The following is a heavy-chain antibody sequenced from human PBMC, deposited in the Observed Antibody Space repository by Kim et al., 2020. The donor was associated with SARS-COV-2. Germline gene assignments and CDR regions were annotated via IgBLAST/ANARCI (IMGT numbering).Heavy chain of an antibody. D-gene: IGHD2-2*02. Sequence: SETLSLTCAVYGGSFSGYYWSWIRQPPGKGLEWIGEINHSGSTNYNPSLKSRVTISVDTSKNQFSLKLSSVTAADTAVYYCARIRGVVPAAILQFGHWFDPWGQGTLVTVSS. V-gene: IGHV4-34*01. CDR1: GGSFSGYY. CDR3: ARIRGVVPAAILQFGHWFDP. J-gene: IGHJ5*02. CDR2: INHSGST.